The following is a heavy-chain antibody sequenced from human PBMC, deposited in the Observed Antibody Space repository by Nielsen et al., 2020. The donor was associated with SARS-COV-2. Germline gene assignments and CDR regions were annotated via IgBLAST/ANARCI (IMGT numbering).Heavy chain of an antibody. V-gene: IGHV7-4-1*02. Sequence: ASVKVSCKASGYTFTSYAMNWVRQAPGQGLEWMGWINTNTGNPTYAQGFTGRFVFSLDTSVSTAYLQISSLKAEDTAVYYCARDGRDTIFGVVIKARAMDVWGQGTTVTVSS. CDR3: ARDGRDTIFGVVIKARAMDV. D-gene: IGHD3-3*01. CDR2: INTNTGNP. J-gene: IGHJ6*02. CDR1: GYTFTSYA.